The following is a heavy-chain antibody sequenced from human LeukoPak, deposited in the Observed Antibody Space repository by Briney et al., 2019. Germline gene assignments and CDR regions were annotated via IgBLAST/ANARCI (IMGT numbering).Heavy chain of an antibody. CDR1: GFTFSSFW. J-gene: IGHJ6*03. CDR3: ARGHINSYYHSYMDV. Sequence: GGSLRLSCVASGFTFSSFWMSWVRQTPGKGLEWVANIDQGGSATYYVGFVKGRFTISRDNSKNTLYLQMNSLRAEDTAVYYCARGHINSYYHSYMDVWGKGTTVTVSS. CDR2: IDQGGSAT. D-gene: IGHD4-11*01. V-gene: IGHV3-7*01.